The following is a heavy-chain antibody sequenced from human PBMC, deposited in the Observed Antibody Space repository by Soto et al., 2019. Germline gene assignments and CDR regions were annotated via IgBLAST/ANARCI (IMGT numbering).Heavy chain of an antibody. V-gene: IGHV3-64*01. CDR2: ISSLGDST. Sequence: EVQLVESGGGLVQPGGSLRLSCAASGFMFNSYAMHWVRQAPGKGLEYVSAISSLGDSTFYANSVKDRFTISRDNSKNTLYLQMGSLRAEDMAVYYFARRTAGWYFELWGRGTLVTVSS. D-gene: IGHD2-21*02. CDR3: ARRTAGWYFEL. J-gene: IGHJ2*01. CDR1: GFMFNSYA.